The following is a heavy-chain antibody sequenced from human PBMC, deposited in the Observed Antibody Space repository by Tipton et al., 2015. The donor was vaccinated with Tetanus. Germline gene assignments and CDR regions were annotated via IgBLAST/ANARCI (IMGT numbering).Heavy chain of an antibody. CDR3: ARAHCTDGVCNFDF. D-gene: IGHD2-8*01. Sequence: VQLVQSGGEVKKPGESLKISCKGSGYIFNNYWIGWVRQKPGKGLEWMGIIYPGDSDTRYSPSFQGRVTISVDKSINTAYLQWSSLKASDTSMFYCARAHCTDGVCNFDFWGRGALVTVAS. V-gene: IGHV5-51*01. CDR2: IYPGDSDT. J-gene: IGHJ4*02. CDR1: GYIFNNYW.